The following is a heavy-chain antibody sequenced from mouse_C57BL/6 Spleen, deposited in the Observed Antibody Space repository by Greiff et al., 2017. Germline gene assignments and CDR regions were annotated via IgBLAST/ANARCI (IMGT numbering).Heavy chain of an antibody. V-gene: IGHV14-3*01. CDR1: GFNIKNTY. Sequence: EVQLVESVAELVRPGASVKLSCTASGFNIKNTYMHWVKQRPEQGLEWIGRIDPANGNTKYAPKFQGKATITADTSSNTAYLQLSSLTSEDTAIYYCARDYGSSSYYWYFDVWGTGTTVTVSS. CDR2: IDPANGNT. CDR3: ARDYGSSSYYWYFDV. J-gene: IGHJ1*03. D-gene: IGHD1-1*01.